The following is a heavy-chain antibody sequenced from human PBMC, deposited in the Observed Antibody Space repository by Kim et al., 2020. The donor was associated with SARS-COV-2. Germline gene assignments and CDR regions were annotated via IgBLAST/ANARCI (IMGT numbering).Heavy chain of an antibody. V-gene: IGHV3-48*01. D-gene: IGHD3-22*01. CDR2: ISSSSTI. CDR3: ARDLYYYDSSGPIGY. Sequence: GGSLRLSCAASGFTFSSYSMNWVRQAPGKGLEWVSYISSSSTIYYADSVKGRFTISRDNAKNSLYLQRNSLRAEDTAVYYCARDLYYYDSSGPIGYWGQGTLVTVSS. J-gene: IGHJ4*02. CDR1: GFTFSSYS.